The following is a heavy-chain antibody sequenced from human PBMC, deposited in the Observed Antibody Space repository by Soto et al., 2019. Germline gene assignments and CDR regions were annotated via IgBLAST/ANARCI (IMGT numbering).Heavy chain of an antibody. CDR2: ISYDGSNK. CDR3: ARLSTVITPAY. CDR1: GFTFSNYG. D-gene: IGHD4-17*01. Sequence: GGSLRLSCAASGFTFSNYGMHWVRQAPGKGLAWVALISYDGSNKYYADSVKGRFTISRDNSKNTLYLQMNSLRAEDTAVYYCARLSTVITPAYWGQGTLVTVSS. J-gene: IGHJ4*02. V-gene: IGHV3-30*03.